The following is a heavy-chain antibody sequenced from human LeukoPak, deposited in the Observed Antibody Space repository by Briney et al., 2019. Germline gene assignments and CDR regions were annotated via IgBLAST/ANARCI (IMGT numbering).Heavy chain of an antibody. J-gene: IGHJ4*02. V-gene: IGHV4-34*01. Sequence: SETLSLTCAVYGGSFSGYYWSWIRQPPGKGLEWIGEINHSGSTNYNPSLKSRVTISVDTSKNQFSLKLSSVTAADTAVYYCAKDQIGTLDYWGQGTLVTVSS. CDR1: GGSFSGYY. CDR3: AKDQIGTLDY. D-gene: IGHD1-14*01. CDR2: INHSGST.